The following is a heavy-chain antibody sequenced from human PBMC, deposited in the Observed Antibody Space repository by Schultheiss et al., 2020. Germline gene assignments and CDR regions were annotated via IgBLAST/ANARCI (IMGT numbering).Heavy chain of an antibody. CDR3: VRVPKEVPAGVDS. V-gene: IGHV3-21*06. Sequence: GGSLRLSCAASGFTFSSYSMNWVRQAPGKGLEWISAISSSSTYTYYADSVTGRFTVSRDNAKSTLYLQMDSLSAEDTAVYFCVRVPKEVPAGVDSWGQGTLVTVSS. CDR2: ISSSSTYT. J-gene: IGHJ4*02. CDR1: GFTFSSYS.